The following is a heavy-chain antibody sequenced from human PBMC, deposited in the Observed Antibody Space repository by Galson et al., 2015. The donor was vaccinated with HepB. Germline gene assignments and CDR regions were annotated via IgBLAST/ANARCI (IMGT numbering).Heavy chain of an antibody. V-gene: IGHV3-74*01. J-gene: IGHJ4*02. Sequence: SLRLSCAVSGFTFGSRWMHWVRQAPGKGLVWVSGISRDGSTTTYADSVKGRFTISRDNAKNTFYLQMNRLRVEDTAVYYCATGWGSACYFDYWGQGILVTVSS. CDR1: GFTFGSRW. CDR3: ATGWGSACYFDY. CDR2: ISRDGSTT. D-gene: IGHD7-27*01.